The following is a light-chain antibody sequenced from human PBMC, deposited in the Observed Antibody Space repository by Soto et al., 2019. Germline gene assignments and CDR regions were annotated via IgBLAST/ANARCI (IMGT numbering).Light chain of an antibody. CDR1: QSVSSSY. Sequence: EIVLTQSAGTLSLSPGERATLSCRASQSVSSSYLAWYQQKPGQAPRLLIYGASSRATGIPDRFSGSGSGTDFTLTISRLEPEDFAVYYCQQYGSSPLTFGPGTKVDNK. V-gene: IGKV3-20*01. J-gene: IGKJ3*01. CDR2: GAS. CDR3: QQYGSSPLT.